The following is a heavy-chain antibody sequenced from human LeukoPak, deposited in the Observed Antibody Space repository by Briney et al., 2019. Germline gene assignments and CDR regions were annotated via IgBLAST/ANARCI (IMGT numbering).Heavy chain of an antibody. Sequence: SETLSLTCTVSGGSISSGGYYWSWSRQHPGRGLEWIGYIYCSGSTYYNPSLKSRVTISADTSKNQFSLTLSSVTAADTAVYYCARARSAAGNFDYWGQGTLVNVSS. V-gene: IGHV4-31*03. CDR2: IYCSGST. CDR1: GGSISSGGYY. D-gene: IGHD6-13*01. J-gene: IGHJ4*02. CDR3: ARARSAAGNFDY.